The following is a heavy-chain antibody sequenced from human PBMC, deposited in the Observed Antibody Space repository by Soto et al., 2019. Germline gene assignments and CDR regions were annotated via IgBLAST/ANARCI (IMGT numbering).Heavy chain of an antibody. D-gene: IGHD3-10*01. CDR3: AREGSYGSYYFDY. V-gene: IGHV4-61*01. J-gene: IGHJ4*02. CDR1: GGSVSSGSYY. CDR2: IXXSXXX. Sequence: SETLSLTCTVSGGSVSSGSYYWSWIRQPPGKGLXWIXXIXXSXXXXXNXXLKSRVTISVDTSKNQFSLKLSSVTAADTAVYYCAREGSYGSYYFDYWGQGTLVTAPQ.